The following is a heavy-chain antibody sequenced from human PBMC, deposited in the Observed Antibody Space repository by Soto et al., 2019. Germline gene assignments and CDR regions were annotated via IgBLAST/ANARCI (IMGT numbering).Heavy chain of an antibody. D-gene: IGHD4-17*01. V-gene: IGHV3-11*04. Sequence: GGSLRLSCEASGFTFSDYYMTWFRQAPGKGLEWVSYISGGGTFAVYADSLRGHVTISRDNAKSSVYLQITSLRADDSGVYYCARGHTTVRRAYFDYWGQGTVVTVSS. CDR2: ISGGGTFA. CDR3: ARGHTTVRRAYFDY. CDR1: GFTFSDYY. J-gene: IGHJ4*02.